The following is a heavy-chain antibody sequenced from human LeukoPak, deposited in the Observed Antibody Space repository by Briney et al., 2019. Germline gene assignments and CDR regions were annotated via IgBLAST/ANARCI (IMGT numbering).Heavy chain of an antibody. CDR2: FDPEDGET. CDR3: AAEGALGGTIFGVVPRWDNWFDP. D-gene: IGHD3-3*01. V-gene: IGHV1-24*01. CDR1: GYILTEFS. Sequence: GASVKVSCKVSGYILTEFSMHWVRQAPGKGLEWMGGFDPEDGETVYAQEFQERVTITRDMSTSTAYMELSSLRSEDTAVYYCAAEGALGGTIFGVVPRWDNWFDPWGQGTLVTVSS. J-gene: IGHJ5*02.